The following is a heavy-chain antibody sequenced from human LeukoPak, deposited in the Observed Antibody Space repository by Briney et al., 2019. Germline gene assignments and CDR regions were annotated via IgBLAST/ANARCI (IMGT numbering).Heavy chain of an antibody. CDR2: ISSSSSYI. CDR1: GFTFSSYS. Sequence: PGGSLRLSCAASGFTFSSYSMNWVRQAPGKGLEWVSSISSSSSYIYYADSVKGRFTISRDNAKNSLYLQMNSLRVEDTAVYYCASAIVATDQDPPFDFWGQGTLVTVSS. V-gene: IGHV3-21*04. J-gene: IGHJ4*02. CDR3: ASAIVATDQDPPFDF. D-gene: IGHD5-12*01.